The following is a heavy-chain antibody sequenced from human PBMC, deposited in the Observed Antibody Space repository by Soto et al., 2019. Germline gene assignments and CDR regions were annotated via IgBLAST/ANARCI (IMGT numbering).Heavy chain of an antibody. V-gene: IGHV4-59*01. CDR1: GGSISSYY. CDR2: IYYSGST. J-gene: IGHJ1*01. CDR3: ARLGGSSSWYWYFQH. D-gene: IGHD6-13*01. Sequence: PSETLCLTCTVSGGSISSYYWSWIRQPPGKGLEWIGYIYYSGSTNYNPSLKSRVTISVDTSKNQFSLKLSSVTAADTAVYYCARLGGSSSWYWYFQHWGQGTLVTVSS.